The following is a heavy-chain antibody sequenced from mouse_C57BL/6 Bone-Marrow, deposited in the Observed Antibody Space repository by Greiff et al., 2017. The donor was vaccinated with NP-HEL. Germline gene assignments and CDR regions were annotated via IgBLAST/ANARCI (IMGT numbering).Heavy chain of an antibody. V-gene: IGHV1-39*01. CDR2: INPNYGTT. CDR3: SRLGNYDYGPWFAY. J-gene: IGHJ3*01. D-gene: IGHD2-4*01. CDR1: GYSFTDYN. Sequence: VQLQQSGPELVKPGASVKISCKASGYSFTDYNMNWVKQSHGKSLEWIGVINPNYGTTSYNQKFKGKATLTVDQSSSTAYMQLNSLTSEDSAVYYCSRLGNYDYGPWFAYWGQGTLVTVSA.